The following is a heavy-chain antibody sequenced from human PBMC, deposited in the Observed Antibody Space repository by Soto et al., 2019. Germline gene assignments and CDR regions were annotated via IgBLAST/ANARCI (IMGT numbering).Heavy chain of an antibody. CDR2: TYYRSKWNN. CDR3: AATSWFRGMDV. J-gene: IGHJ6*02. D-gene: IGHD1-1*01. Sequence: SQTLSLTCAISGDSVSSDSAAWSWIRQSPSRGLEWLGRTYYRSKWNNDYAVSVRSRVTINPDTSKNQFSLQLYSLTPEDTAVYYCAATSWFRGMDVWGQGTPVTVSS. V-gene: IGHV6-1*01. CDR1: GDSVSSDSAA.